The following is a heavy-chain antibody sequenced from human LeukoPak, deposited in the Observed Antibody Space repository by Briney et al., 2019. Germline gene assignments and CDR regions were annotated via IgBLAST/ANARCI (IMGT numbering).Heavy chain of an antibody. D-gene: IGHD2-21*02. CDR1: GYSLSELS. Sequence: ASVKVSCKVSGYSLSELSLHWVRQAPGKGFEWIGCFDLEDDETTYAQKFQGRVTITQDTSTDTAYMYMSSLRFDDTAMYYCATDVTMSVNDAFNVWGQGTTVTVFS. V-gene: IGHV1-24*01. CDR2: FDLEDDET. CDR3: ATDVTMSVNDAFNV. J-gene: IGHJ3*01.